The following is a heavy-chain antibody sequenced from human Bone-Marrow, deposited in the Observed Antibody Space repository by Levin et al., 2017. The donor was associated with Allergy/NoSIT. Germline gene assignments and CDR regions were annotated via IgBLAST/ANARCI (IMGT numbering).Heavy chain of an antibody. CDR3: AQCFARDYERSDSLRWFDP. CDR2: IYWNGDQ. D-gene: IGHD3-22*01. J-gene: IGHJ5*02. V-gene: IGHV2-5*01. CDR1: GLSLTTSGVG. Sequence: GSGPTLVKPTQTLTLTCTLSGLSLTTSGVGAGWIRQPPGKGLEWLALIYWNGDQRLRPSLQNRLTITKDTSKNQVVLTMTNMDPVDTATYYCAQCFARDYERSDSLRWFDPWGQGTLVTVSS.